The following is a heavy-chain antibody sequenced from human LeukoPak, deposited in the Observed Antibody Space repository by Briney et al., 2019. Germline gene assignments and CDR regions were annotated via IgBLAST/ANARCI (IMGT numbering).Heavy chain of an antibody. Sequence: SQTLSLTCAVSGGSISSGGYSWSWIRQPPGKGLEWIGRIYTSGSTNYNPSLKSRVTMSVDTSKNQFSLKLSSVTAADTAVYYCARGNRNSGLFDYWGQGTLVTVSS. CDR3: ARGNRNSGLFDY. J-gene: IGHJ4*02. V-gene: IGHV4-61*02. D-gene: IGHD3-10*01. CDR1: GGSISSGGYS. CDR2: IYTSGST.